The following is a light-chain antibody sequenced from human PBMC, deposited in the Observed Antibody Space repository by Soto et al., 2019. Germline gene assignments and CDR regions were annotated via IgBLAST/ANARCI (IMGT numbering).Light chain of an antibody. CDR2: AAS. Sequence: IQMTQSPSSVSASVGDRVTITCRASQGISSRLAWYQQKPGEATHRLIYAASNLQSGVPSRFSGSGSETDFTLTIGSLQPEDFATYYCQQAHSFPLTFCGGTKVEIK. CDR1: QGISSR. V-gene: IGKV1-12*01. J-gene: IGKJ4*01. CDR3: QQAHSFPLT.